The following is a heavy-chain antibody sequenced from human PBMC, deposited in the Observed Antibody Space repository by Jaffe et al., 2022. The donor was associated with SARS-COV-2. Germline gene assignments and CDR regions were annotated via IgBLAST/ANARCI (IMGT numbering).Heavy chain of an antibody. J-gene: IGHJ4*02. Sequence: EVQLVESGGGLVQPGRSLRLSCAASGFTFDDYAMHWVRQAPGKGLEWVSGISWNSGSIGYADSVKGRFTISRDNAKNSLYLQMNSLRAEDTALYYCAKDSLSFGELSFHFDYWGQGTLVTVSS. CDR2: ISWNSGSI. V-gene: IGHV3-9*01. CDR3: AKDSLSFGELSFHFDY. CDR1: GFTFDDYA. D-gene: IGHD3-10*01.